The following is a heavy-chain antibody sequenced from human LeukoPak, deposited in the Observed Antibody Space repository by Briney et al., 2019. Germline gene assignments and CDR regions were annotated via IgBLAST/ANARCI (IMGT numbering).Heavy chain of an antibody. V-gene: IGHV4-34*01. J-gene: IGHJ3*02. D-gene: IGHD3-9*01. CDR3: ARAGLTVLPFFHAFDI. Sequence: KPSETLSLTCAVYGGSFSGYYWSWIRQPPGKGLEWIGEINHSGSTNYNPSLKSRVTISVDTSKNQFSLKLSSVTAADTAVYYCARAGLTVLPFFHAFDIWGQGTMVTVSS. CDR2: INHSGST. CDR1: GGSFSGYY.